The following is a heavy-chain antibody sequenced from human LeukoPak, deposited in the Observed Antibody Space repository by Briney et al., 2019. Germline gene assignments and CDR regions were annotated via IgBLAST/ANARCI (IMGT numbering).Heavy chain of an antibody. Sequence: ASVKVSCKVSGYTLTELSMHWVRQAPGKGLEWMGGFDPEDGETIYAQKFQGRVTMTEDTSTDTAYMELSSLRSEDTAVYYCARESFYYDSSGYYYGGDALDIWGQGTMVTVSS. CDR2: FDPEDGET. CDR1: GYTLTELS. CDR3: ARESFYYDSSGYYYGGDALDI. D-gene: IGHD3-22*01. V-gene: IGHV1-24*01. J-gene: IGHJ3*02.